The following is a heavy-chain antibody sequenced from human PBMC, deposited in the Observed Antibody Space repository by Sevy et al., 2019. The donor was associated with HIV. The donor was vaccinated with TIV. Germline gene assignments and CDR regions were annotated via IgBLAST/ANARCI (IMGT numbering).Heavy chain of an antibody. D-gene: IGHD6-19*01. CDR1: GLTFDTYD. CDR2: IIPTSGDT. CDR3: AKDQSGWGNSDY. Sequence: GGSLRLSCAASGLTFDTYDWNWVRQAPGKGLEWVSRIIPTSGDTDYADFVKGRFTISTDNSRNTLYLQMNSLTADDTALYYCAKDQSGWGNSDYWGQGTLVTVSS. V-gene: IGHV3-23*01. J-gene: IGHJ4*02.